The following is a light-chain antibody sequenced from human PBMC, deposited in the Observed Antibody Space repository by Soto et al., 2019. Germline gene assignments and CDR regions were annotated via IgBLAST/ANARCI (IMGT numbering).Light chain of an antibody. CDR2: GAS. CDR3: QQYNLWPQT. Sequence: EIVMTQSPATLSLSPGERATLSCRAIQSVSRNLAWYQQKPGQAPRLLIYGASTRATGIPARFGGSGSGTDFTLTISSLQSEDFAVYYCQQYNLWPQTFGQGTNVEIK. CDR1: QSVSRN. V-gene: IGKV3-15*01. J-gene: IGKJ1*01.